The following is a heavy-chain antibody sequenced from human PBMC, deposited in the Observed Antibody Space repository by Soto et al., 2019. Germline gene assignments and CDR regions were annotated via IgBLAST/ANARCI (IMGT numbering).Heavy chain of an antibody. D-gene: IGHD2-21*02. CDR1: GYTFPSYG. J-gene: IGHJ3*02. V-gene: IGHV1-18*01. CDR2: ISAYNGNT. CDR3: ARYCGCDCYDAFDI. Sequence: QVQLVQSGAEVKKPGASVQVSCKASGYTFPSYGISWVRQAPGQGLEWMGWISAYNGNTNYAQKLQGRVTMTTDTSTSTGYMELRSLRSDDTAVYYCARYCGCDCYDAFDIWGEGTMVTVSS.